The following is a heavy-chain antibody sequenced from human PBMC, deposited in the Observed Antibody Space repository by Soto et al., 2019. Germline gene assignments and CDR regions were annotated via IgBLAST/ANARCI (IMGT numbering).Heavy chain of an antibody. J-gene: IGHJ4*02. D-gene: IGHD2-15*01. CDR1: GFTFSSYA. CDR3: AKDVGYCSGGSCYSRLYDY. V-gene: IGHV3-23*01. CDR2: ISGSGGST. Sequence: EVQLLESGGGLVQPGGSLRLSCAASGFTFSSYAMSWVRQAPGKGLEWVSAISGSGGSTYYADSVKGRFTISRDNSKNTLYLQMNSLRAEDTAVYYCAKDVGYCSGGSCYSRLYDYWGQGTLVTVSS.